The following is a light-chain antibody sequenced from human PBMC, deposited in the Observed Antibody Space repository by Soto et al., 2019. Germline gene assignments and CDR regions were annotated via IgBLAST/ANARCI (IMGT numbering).Light chain of an antibody. V-gene: IGKV1-17*03. CDR2: PAP. J-gene: IGKJ1*01. CDR3: LLHKTFPWT. Sequence: DIQMTQSPSAMSASVGDRVTITCRASQDISNSLAWLQQRPGKVPKRLIYPAPSLQSGVPSRFSGSRSGTEFTLTISILQPEDFATYYCLLHKTFPWTFGQGTKVEIK. CDR1: QDISNS.